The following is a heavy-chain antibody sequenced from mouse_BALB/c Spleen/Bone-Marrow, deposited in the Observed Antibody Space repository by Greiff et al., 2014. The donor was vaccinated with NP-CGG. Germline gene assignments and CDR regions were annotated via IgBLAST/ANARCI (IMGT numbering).Heavy chain of an antibody. V-gene: IGHV5-6*01. J-gene: IGHJ1*01. CDR3: ARNYYGSWEFDV. CDR1: GFTFSSYG. D-gene: IGHD1-2*01. Sequence: EVQLKESGADLVKPGASLKLSCTASGFTFSSYGMHWVRQTPDKGLEWVGTISSAGSYTNYPDKLKGKFTISRDKAKNTVYLQMSSLKSEDTAVYYCARNYYGSWEFDVWGAGTLVTVSS. CDR2: ISSAGSYT.